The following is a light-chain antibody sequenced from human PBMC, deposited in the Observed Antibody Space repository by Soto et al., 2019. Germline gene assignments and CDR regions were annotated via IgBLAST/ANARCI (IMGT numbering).Light chain of an antibody. V-gene: IGLV2-14*01. J-gene: IGLJ1*01. CDR3: ASFRSGTILV. CDR1: SSDVGLYDY. CDR2: EVN. Sequence: QSVLAQPASVSGSPGQSITVSCTGTSSDVGLYDYVSWYQQHPGKSPKLIVYEVNNRPSGVSKRFSGSKAGNTASLTISGLLDDDEADYFCASFRSGTILVFGSGTKVTVL.